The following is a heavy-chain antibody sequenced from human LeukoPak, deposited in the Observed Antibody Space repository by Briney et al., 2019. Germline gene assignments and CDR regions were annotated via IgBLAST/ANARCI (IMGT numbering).Heavy chain of an antibody. D-gene: IGHD6-19*01. CDR1: GFTFSSYA. CDR2: ISGSGGST. J-gene: IGHJ4*02. V-gene: IGHV3-23*01. Sequence: GGSLRLSFAASGFTFSSYAMSWVRQAPGKGLEWVSAISGSGGSTYYADSVKGRFTISRDNSKNTLYLQMNSLRAEDTAVYYCAKRYSSGSFYYFDYWGQGTLVTVSS. CDR3: AKRYSSGSFYYFDY.